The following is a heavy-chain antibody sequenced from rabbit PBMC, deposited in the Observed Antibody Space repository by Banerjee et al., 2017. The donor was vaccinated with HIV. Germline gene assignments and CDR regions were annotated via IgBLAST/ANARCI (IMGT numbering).Heavy chain of an antibody. J-gene: IGHJ4*01. V-gene: IGHV1S7*01. CDR1: GFDFSSYW. CDR3: ARGDPYADSSFIL. CDR2: IYPNYGTT. Sequence: QLKESGGGLVQPGGSLKLSCKASGFDFSSYWMCWVRQAPGKGLEWIAYIYPNYGTTDYASWVNGRFTISLDNAQNTVFLHMTSLTAADTATYFCARGDPYADSSFILWGPGTLVTVS. D-gene: IGHD8-1*01.